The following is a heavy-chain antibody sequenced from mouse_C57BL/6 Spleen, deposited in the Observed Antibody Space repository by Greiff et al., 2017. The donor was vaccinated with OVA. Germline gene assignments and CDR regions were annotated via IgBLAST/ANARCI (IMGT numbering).Heavy chain of an antibody. J-gene: IGHJ2*01. Sequence: QVQLQQPGAELVMPGASVKLSCKASGYTFTSYWMHWVKQRPGQGLEWIGEIDPSDSYTNYNQKFKGKSTLTVDKSSSTAYMQLSSLTSADSAVYYCARPPNYDLYYFDDWGQGTTLTVSS. CDR2: IDPSDSYT. D-gene: IGHD2-4*01. V-gene: IGHV1-69*01. CDR3: ARPPNYDLYYFDD. CDR1: GYTFTSYW.